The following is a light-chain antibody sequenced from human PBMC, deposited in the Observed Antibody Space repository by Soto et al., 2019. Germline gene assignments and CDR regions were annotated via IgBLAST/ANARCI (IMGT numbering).Light chain of an antibody. CDR3: CSYAGSSTLV. CDR1: SSDVGGYHY. J-gene: IGLJ2*01. Sequence: QSVLTQPRSLSGSPGQSVTLSCTGTSSDVGGYHYVSWYQHHPGKAPKIIIFDVNQRPAGVPDRFSGSKSGNTASLTISGLQTEDEADYYCCSYAGSSTLVFGGVPKLTVL. V-gene: IGLV2-11*01. CDR2: DVN.